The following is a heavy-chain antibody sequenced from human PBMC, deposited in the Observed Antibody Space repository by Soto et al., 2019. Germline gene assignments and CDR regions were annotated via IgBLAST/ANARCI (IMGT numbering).Heavy chain of an antibody. CDR2: IIPILGIA. D-gene: IGHD3-22*01. Sequence: ASVKVSCNASGGTFSSYTISCVRQAPGQGLEWMGRIIPILGIANYAQKFQGRVTITADKSTSTAYMELSSLRSEDTAVYYCARGQGYYYDSSGTPQHWGQGTLVTVSS. J-gene: IGHJ1*01. CDR1: GGTFSSYT. CDR3: ARGQGYYYDSSGTPQH. V-gene: IGHV1-69*02.